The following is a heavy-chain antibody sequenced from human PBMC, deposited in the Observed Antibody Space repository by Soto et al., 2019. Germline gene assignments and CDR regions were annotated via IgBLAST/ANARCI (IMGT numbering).Heavy chain of an antibody. J-gene: IGHJ4*02. CDR1: GFTVSSNY. V-gene: IGHV3-53*02. CDR3: ARSRRGYSYGFNY. Sequence: EVQLVETGGGLIQPGGSLRLSCAASGFTVSSNYMSWVRQAPGKGLEWDSVIYSGGSTYYADSVKGRFTISRDNSKNTLYLQMNSLRAEDTAVYYCARSRRGYSYGFNYWGQGTLVTVSS. D-gene: IGHD5-18*01. CDR2: IYSGGST.